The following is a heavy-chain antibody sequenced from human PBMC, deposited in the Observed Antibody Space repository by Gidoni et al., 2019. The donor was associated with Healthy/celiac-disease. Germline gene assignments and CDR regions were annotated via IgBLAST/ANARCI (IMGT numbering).Heavy chain of an antibody. V-gene: IGHV4-59*01. Sequence: QVQLQESCPGLVKPSETLSLTCTVSGGSISSYYWSWIRQPPGKGLEWIGYIYYSGSTNYNPSLKSRVTISVDTSKNQFSLKLSSVTAADTAVYYCARGGLGSSWYYFDYWGQGTLVTVSS. J-gene: IGHJ4*02. CDR3: ARGGLGSSWYYFDY. D-gene: IGHD6-13*01. CDR2: IYYSGST. CDR1: GGSISSYY.